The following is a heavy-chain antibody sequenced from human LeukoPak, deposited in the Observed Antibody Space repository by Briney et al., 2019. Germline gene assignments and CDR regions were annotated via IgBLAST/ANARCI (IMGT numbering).Heavy chain of an antibody. J-gene: IGHJ4*02. CDR3: ARDKSGTTQGDSDY. D-gene: IGHD1-1*01. CDR2: VDPSGGST. V-gene: IGHV1-46*01. CDR1: GYTFTRYY. Sequence: GASVKVSCKASGYTFTRYYMHWVRQAPGQGLEWMGIVDPSGGSTSYAQKFQGRVTMTRDTSTSTVYMDLSSLRSEDTAVYYCARDKSGTTQGDSDYWGQGTLVTVSP.